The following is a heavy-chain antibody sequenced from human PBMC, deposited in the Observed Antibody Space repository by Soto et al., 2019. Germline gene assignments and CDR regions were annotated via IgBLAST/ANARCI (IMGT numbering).Heavy chain of an antibody. D-gene: IGHD1-7*01. CDR2: IYHSGST. CDR1: SGSISSSNW. J-gene: IGHJ6*03. V-gene: IGHV4-4*02. CDR3: AGTTSLQWYYMDV. Sequence: SETLSLTCAVSSGSISSSNWWSWVRQPPGKGLEWIGEIYHSGSTNYNPSLKSRVTISVDKSKNQFSLHLNSVTPEDTAVYYCAGTTSLQWYYMDVWDKGTTVTVSS.